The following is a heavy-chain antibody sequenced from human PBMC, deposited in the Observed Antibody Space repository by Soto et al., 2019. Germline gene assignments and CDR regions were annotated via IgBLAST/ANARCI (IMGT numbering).Heavy chain of an antibody. CDR3: ARVRDWFDP. D-gene: IGHD3-3*01. CDR1: GGSFSGYY. J-gene: IGHJ5*02. Sequence: KTSETLSLTCAVYGGSFSGYYWNWIRQPPGKGLEWIGEIDHSGYTNYKPSLKSRVTISVDTSKNQFSLRLTSVTAEDTAVYYCARVRDWFDPWGQGTLVTVSS. CDR2: IDHSGYT. V-gene: IGHV4-34*01.